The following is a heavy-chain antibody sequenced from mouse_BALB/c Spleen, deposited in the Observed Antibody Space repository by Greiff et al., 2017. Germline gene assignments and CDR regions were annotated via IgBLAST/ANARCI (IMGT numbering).Heavy chain of an antibody. J-gene: IGHJ4*01. Sequence: EVQLVESGGGLVKPGGSLKLSCAASGFTFSSYAMSWVRQTPEKRLEWVATISSGGSYTYYPDSVKGRFTISRDNAKNTLYLQMSSLRSEDTAMYYCARHEGRGAMDYWGQGTSVTVSS. V-gene: IGHV5-9-3*01. CDR2: ISSGGSYT. CDR3: ARHEGRGAMDY. CDR1: GFTFSSYA.